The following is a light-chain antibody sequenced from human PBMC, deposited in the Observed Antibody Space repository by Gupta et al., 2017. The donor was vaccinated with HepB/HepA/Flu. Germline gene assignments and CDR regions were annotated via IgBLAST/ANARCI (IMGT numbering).Light chain of an antibody. Sequence: DIQLTQSPCFLSASVGDRVTITCRASQGISSYLAWYQQISGKASRLLIYSASTLQSGVPSRFSGNGSGTEYTLTISSLQPEDFATYFCLQLNPYPLTFGGGTKVEIK. J-gene: IGKJ4*01. CDR2: SAS. CDR1: QGISSY. CDR3: LQLNPYPLT. V-gene: IGKV1-9*01.